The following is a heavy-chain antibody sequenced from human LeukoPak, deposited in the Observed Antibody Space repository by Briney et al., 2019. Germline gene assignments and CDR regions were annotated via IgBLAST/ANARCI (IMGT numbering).Heavy chain of an antibody. CDR2: ICYSGNT. CDR1: GDSLDFF. CDR3: ATRRGNLYWLAP. V-gene: IGHV4-39*01. Sequence: SDTLSLTCTVSGDSLDFFWDWIRQPPVKGLEWIGSICYSGNTYFNPSLRSRVSIFVDRSKSQFSLNLNSVTAADAAVYYCATRRGNLYWLAPWGQGTLVAVSS. J-gene: IGHJ5*02. D-gene: IGHD2/OR15-2a*01.